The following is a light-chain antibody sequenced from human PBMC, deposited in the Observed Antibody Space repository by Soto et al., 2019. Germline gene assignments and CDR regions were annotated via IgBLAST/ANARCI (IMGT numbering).Light chain of an antibody. J-gene: IGKJ4*01. V-gene: IGKV3-20*01. CDR3: HQFGSSPQT. CDR1: QSVPNNY. CDR2: AAF. Sequence: EILLTQSPGTLSLSPGERATLSCRASQSVPNNYLAWYQQKPGQAPRLLIYAAFSRATGIPDRLSGSGSGTDFTLTLSRLESEDFAVYSRHQFGSSPQTFGGGTKVEI.